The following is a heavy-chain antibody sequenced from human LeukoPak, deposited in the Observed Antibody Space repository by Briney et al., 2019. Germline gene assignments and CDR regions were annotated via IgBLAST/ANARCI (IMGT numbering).Heavy chain of an antibody. CDR2: ISGTSGNT. CDR3: ARDPRAAAGTYYFDY. J-gene: IGHJ4*02. Sequence: GGSLRLSCAASGFTFSIYAMSWVRQAPGKGLEWVSSISGTSGNTYYADSVKGRFAISRDNSKNTLYLQMNSLRAEDTAVYYCARDPRAAAGTYYFDYWGQGTLVTVSS. V-gene: IGHV3-23*01. CDR1: GFTFSIYA. D-gene: IGHD6-13*01.